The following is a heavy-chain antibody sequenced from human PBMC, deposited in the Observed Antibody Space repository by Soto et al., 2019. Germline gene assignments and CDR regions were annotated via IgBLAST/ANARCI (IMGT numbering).Heavy chain of an antibody. CDR2: IYTGGYT. CDR1: GFTVSGNY. CDR3: ARDPRWSSSSGDAFYH. V-gene: IGHV3-53*01. J-gene: IGHJ3*01. D-gene: IGHD6-13*01. Sequence: EVQLVESGGGLIQPGGSLRLSCAASGFTVSGNYMSWVRQPPGKGLEWVSVIYTGGYTFYADSVRCRFTISRDNSKNTFYIQMNSLRAEDTAVYYCARDPRWSSSSGDAFYHWGQGTMVTVSS.